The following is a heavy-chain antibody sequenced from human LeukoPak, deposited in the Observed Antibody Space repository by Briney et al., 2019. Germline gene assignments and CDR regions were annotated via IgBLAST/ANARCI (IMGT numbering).Heavy chain of an antibody. V-gene: IGHV1-24*01. CDR1: GYTLTELS. D-gene: IGHD3-22*01. Sequence: ASVKVSCKVSGYTLTELSMHWVRQAPGKGLEWMRGFDPEDGETIYAQKSQGRVTMTEDTSTDTAYMELSSLRSEDTAVYYCATKGRGGITMILYGMDVWGQGTTVTVSS. J-gene: IGHJ6*02. CDR2: FDPEDGET. CDR3: ATKGRGGITMILYGMDV.